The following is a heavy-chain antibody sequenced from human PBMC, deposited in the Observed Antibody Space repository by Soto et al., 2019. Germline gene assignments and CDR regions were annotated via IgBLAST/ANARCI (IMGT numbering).Heavy chain of an antibody. CDR2: ISGSDGKT. D-gene: IGHD3-3*01. CDR1: GFRFDDYA. CDR3: ARWSYLDY. J-gene: IGHJ4*02. Sequence: GGSLRLSCAASGFRFDDYAMHWVRQAPGKGLEWVSTISGSDGKTFYADAVKGRFSISRDTSQNTLYLQMNSLRADDTAIYYCARWSYLDYWGQGTRVTVSS. V-gene: IGHV3-23*01.